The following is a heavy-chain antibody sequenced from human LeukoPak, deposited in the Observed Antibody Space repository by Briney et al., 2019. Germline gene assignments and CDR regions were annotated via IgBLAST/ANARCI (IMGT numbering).Heavy chain of an antibody. D-gene: IGHD3-9*01. J-gene: IGHJ4*02. CDR1: GFTFNDYA. CDR2: ITGDGGST. CDR3: AVIPYYDILTGYYSSFDH. V-gene: IGHV3-43*02. Sequence: GGSLRLSCAASGFTFNDYAMHWVRQVPGKGLEWVSLITGDGGSTYYADSVKGRSTISRDNSKNSLYLQMNSLRTEDTALYYCAVIPYYDILTGYYSSFDHWGQGTLVTVSS.